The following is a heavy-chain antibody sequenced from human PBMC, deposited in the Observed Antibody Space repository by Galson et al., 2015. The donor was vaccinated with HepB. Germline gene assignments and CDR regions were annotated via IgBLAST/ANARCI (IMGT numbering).Heavy chain of an antibody. J-gene: IGHJ6*03. Sequence: SLRLSCAASGFTFSSYSMNWVRQAPGKGLEWVSSISSSSSYIYYADSVEGRFTISRDNAKNSLYLQMNSLRAEDTAVYYCARARGVVVVAAQTQQYYYYMDVWGKGTTVTVSS. V-gene: IGHV3-21*01. CDR1: GFTFSSYS. CDR3: ARARGVVVVAAQTQQYYYYMDV. D-gene: IGHD2-15*01. CDR2: ISSSSSYI.